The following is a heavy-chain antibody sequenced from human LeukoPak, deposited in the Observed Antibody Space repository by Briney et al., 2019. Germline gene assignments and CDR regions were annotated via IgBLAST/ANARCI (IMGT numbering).Heavy chain of an antibody. V-gene: IGHV3-11*06. J-gene: IGHJ3*02. CDR3: ERDIGPTVVTGRTGKAFDI. CDR2: ISSSSSYT. CDR1: GFTFSDYY. Sequence: PGGSLRLSCAASGFTFSDYYMSWIRQAPGKGLEWVSYISSSSSYTNYADSVKGRFTISRDNAQNSLYLQMNSLGAGDRAVYYCERDIGPTVVTGRTGKAFDIWGQGTMVTV. D-gene: IGHD4-23*01.